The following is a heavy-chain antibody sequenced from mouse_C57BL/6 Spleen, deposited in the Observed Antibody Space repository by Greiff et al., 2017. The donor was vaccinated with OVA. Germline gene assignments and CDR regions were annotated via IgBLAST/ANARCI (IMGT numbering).Heavy chain of an antibody. Sequence: QVHVKQSGAELARPGASVKLSCKASGYTFTSYGISWVKQRTGQGLEWIGEIYPRSGNTYYNEKFKGKATLTADKSSSTAYMELRSLTSEDSAVYFCARERDNYYGSSPDYWGQGTTLTVSS. CDR2: IYPRSGNT. J-gene: IGHJ2*01. CDR3: ARERDNYYGSSPDY. V-gene: IGHV1-81*01. CDR1: GYTFTSYG. D-gene: IGHD1-1*01.